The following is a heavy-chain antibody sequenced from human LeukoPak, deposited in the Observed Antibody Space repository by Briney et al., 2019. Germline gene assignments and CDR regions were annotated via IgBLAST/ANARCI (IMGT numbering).Heavy chain of an antibody. V-gene: IGHV3-23*01. D-gene: IGHD6-19*01. J-gene: IGHJ4*02. Sequence: GGSLRLSCAASGFTFSSYAMSWVRQAPGKGLEWVSAISGSGGSTYYADSVKGRFTISRDNSKNTLYLQMNSLRAEDTAVYYCVRISTAVAGADYWGQGTLVTVSS. CDR3: VRISTAVAGADY. CDR2: ISGSGGST. CDR1: GFTFSSYA.